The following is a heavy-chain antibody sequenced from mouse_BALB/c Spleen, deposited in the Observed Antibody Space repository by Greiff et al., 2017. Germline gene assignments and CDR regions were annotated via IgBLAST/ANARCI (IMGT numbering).Heavy chain of an antibody. V-gene: IGHV1-69*02. Sequence: QVQLQQPGAELVKPGAPVKLSCKASGYTFTSYWMNWVKQRPGRGLEWIGRIDPSDSETHYNQKFKDKATLTVDKSSSTAYIQLSSLTSEDSAVYYCAVWFRQAYWGQGTLVTVSA. D-gene: IGHD2-2*01. J-gene: IGHJ3*01. CDR3: AVWFRQAY. CDR1: GYTFTSYW. CDR2: IDPSDSET.